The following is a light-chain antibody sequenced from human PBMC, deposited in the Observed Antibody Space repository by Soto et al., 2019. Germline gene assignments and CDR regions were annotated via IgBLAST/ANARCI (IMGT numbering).Light chain of an antibody. CDR1: QTIAMY. CDR3: QQSFTTPYT. V-gene: IGKV1-39*01. Sequence: DIQMTQSPSSLSASVGDRVTITCRASQTIAMYVNWFQQKPGKAPKPLIYTTASLQSGVPPRFSGSGSETDFTLTISRLQPEDSATYYCQQSFTTPYTFGQWTKLEIK. J-gene: IGKJ2*01. CDR2: TTA.